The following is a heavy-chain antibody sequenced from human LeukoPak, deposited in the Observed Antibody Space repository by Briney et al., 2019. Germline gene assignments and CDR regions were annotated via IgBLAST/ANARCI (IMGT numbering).Heavy chain of an antibody. CDR2: ISGSGGST. Sequence: GGSLRLSCAASGFTFSNYGMSWVRQAPGKGLEWVSGISGSGGSTYYADSVKGRFTISRDNSKNTLYLQMNSLRAEDTAVYYCAWGAVSPGYYYDLDVWGQGTTVTVSS. J-gene: IGHJ6*02. V-gene: IGHV3-23*01. CDR3: AWGAVSPGYYYDLDV. D-gene: IGHD7-27*01. CDR1: GFTFSNYG.